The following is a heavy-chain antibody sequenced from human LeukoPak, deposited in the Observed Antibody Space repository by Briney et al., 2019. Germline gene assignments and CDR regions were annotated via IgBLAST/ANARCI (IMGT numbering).Heavy chain of an antibody. CDR1: GGTFSSYA. CDR2: IIPIFGTA. J-gene: IGHJ4*02. V-gene: IGHV1-69*13. CDR3: AREVPYDSSNYYQPFDY. D-gene: IGHD3-22*01. Sequence: SVKVSCKASGGTFSSYAISWVRQAPGQGLEWMGGIIPIFGTANYAQKFQGRVTITADESTSTAYMELSSLRSEDTAVYYCAREVPYDSSNYYQPFDYWGQGTLVTVSS.